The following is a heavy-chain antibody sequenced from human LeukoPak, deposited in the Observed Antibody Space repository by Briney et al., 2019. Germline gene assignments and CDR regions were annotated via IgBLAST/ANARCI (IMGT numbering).Heavy chain of an antibody. CDR3: AIYDSSGYYNY. V-gene: IGHV3-53*01. J-gene: IGHJ4*02. CDR1: GFTVSSND. D-gene: IGHD3-22*01. CDR2: IYSGGRT. Sequence: PGGSLRLSSAASGFTVSSNDMSWVRQAPGKGLEWVSVIYSGGRTFYADSVKGRFTISRDNSKNTLYLQMNSLRAEDTAVYYCAIYDSSGYYNYWGQGTLVTVSS.